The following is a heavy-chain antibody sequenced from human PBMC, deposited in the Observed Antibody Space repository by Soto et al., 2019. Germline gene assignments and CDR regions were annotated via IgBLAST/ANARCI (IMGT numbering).Heavy chain of an antibody. J-gene: IGHJ6*02. V-gene: IGHV1-18*01. CDR2: ISAYNGNT. CDR1: GYSYRVDD. Sequence: VLVKRYWESSGYSYRVDDIGWGIQEKEQGLEWMGWISAYNGNTKYVQKVQDRVTLTTDTSTSTAYMELRNLRSDDTAVYYCARTSGSQTFPYGMDVWCQGITVTV. D-gene: IGHD1-26*01. CDR3: ARTSGSQTFPYGMDV.